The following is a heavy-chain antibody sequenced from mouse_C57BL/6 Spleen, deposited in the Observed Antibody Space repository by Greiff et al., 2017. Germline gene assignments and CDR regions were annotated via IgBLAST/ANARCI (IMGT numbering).Heavy chain of an antibody. CDR2: IYPGDGDT. CDR1: GYAFSSSW. J-gene: IGHJ3*01. D-gene: IGHD2-3*01. CDR3: VRYPVYDGYYPY. V-gene: IGHV1-82*01. Sequence: QVQLQQSGPELVKPGASVKISCKASGYAFSSSWMNWVKQRPGKGLEWIGRIYPGDGDTNYNGKFKGKATLTADKSSSTAYMQLSSLTSEDSAVYFCVRYPVYDGYYPYWGQGTLVTVSA.